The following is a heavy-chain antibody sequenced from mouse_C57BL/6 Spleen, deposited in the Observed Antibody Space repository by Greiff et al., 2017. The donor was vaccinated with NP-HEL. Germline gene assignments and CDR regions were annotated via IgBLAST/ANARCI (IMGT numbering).Heavy chain of an antibody. V-gene: IGHV1-22*01. CDR2: INPNNGGT. Sequence: VQLQQSGPELVKPGASVKMSCKASGYTFTDYNMHWVKQSHGKSLAWIGYINPNNGGTSYNQKFKGKATLTADKSSSTAYMELRSLTSEDSAVYFCARKGDYGSSLYWYFDVWGTGTTVTVSS. D-gene: IGHD1-1*01. J-gene: IGHJ1*03. CDR3: ARKGDYGSSLYWYFDV. CDR1: GYTFTDYN.